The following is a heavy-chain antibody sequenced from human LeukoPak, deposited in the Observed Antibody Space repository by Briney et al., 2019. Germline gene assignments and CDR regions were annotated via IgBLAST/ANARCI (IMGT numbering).Heavy chain of an antibody. CDR1: GFTFSSAW. D-gene: IGHD6-19*01. Sequence: GGSLRLSCEASGFTFSSAWMSWVRQAPGKGLEWVGRIKSRTDGGTTDYAAPVKGRFTISRDDSKNTLFLQMKSLKTKDTAVYYCTTEGYSSGWWAAFDIWGQGTMVTVSS. CDR3: TTEGYSSGWWAAFDI. CDR2: IKSRTDGGTT. J-gene: IGHJ3*02. V-gene: IGHV3-15*01.